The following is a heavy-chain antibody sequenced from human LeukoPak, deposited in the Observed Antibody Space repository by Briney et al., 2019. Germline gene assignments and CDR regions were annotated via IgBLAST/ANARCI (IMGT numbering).Heavy chain of an antibody. Sequence: ASVKVSCKASEYTFTSYDINWVRQATGQGLEWIGWMNPNSGNTGYAQKFQGRVTMTRDTSISTAYMELSSLTSEDTAVYFCARSNYGGKRWFDPWGQGTLVIVSS. CDR3: ARSNYGGKRWFDP. J-gene: IGHJ5*02. V-gene: IGHV1-8*01. D-gene: IGHD4-23*01. CDR2: MNPNSGNT. CDR1: EYTFTSYD.